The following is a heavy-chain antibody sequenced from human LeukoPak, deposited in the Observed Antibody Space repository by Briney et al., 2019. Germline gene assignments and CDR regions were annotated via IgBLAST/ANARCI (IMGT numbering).Heavy chain of an antibody. CDR2: IRHGGST. D-gene: IGHD3-10*01. CDR1: GETFNDQY. J-gene: IGHJ4*02. CDR3: GRGEVRGVIDH. V-gene: IGHV4-34*01. Sequence: SETLSLTCAAFGETFNDQYWSWIRQPPGKALEWIGEIRHGGSTNYHPSFKSRLTTSVDTSRNQFSLHLRSVTAADTAVYYCGRGEVRGVIDHWGQGTLVTVSS.